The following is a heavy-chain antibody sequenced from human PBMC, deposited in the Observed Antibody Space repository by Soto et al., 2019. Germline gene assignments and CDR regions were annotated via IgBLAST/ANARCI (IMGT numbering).Heavy chain of an antibody. Sequence: PWETLSLTCTVSGGSVRSGSNYWSWIRQPPGKGLEWIGYIYYSGSTNYNPSLKSRVTISVDTSKNQFSLKLSSVTAADTAVYYCARLNPRRYFDYWGQGTLVTVSS. V-gene: IGHV4-61*01. CDR2: IYYSGST. CDR1: GGSVRSGSNY. J-gene: IGHJ4*02. CDR3: ARLNPRRYFDY.